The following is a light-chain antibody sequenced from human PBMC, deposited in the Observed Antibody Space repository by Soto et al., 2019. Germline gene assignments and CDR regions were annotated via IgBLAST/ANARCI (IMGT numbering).Light chain of an antibody. CDR3: AAWDDSLSGVV. CDR2: RNN. V-gene: IGLV1-47*01. Sequence: QSVLTQPPSASGTPGQRVTISCSGSSSNIGSNYVYWYQQLPGTAPNLLIYRNNQRPSGVPDRFSGSKSGTSASLAISGRRYEDEADYYCAAWDDSLSGVVFGGGTKLTVL. J-gene: IGLJ2*01. CDR1: SSNIGSNY.